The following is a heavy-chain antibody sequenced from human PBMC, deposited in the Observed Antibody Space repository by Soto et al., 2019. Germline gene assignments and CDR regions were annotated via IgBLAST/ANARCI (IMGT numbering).Heavy chain of an antibody. CDR3: ARSAVDTAKRPPYNWFHP. CDR1: GGTFSSYA. D-gene: IGHD5-18*01. CDR2: IIPIFGTA. J-gene: IGHJ5*02. Sequence: QVQLVQSGAEVKEPGSSVKVSCKASGGTFSSYAISWVRQAPGQGLEWMGGIIPIFGTANYAQKFQGRVTITADESTSTAYMELSSLRSEDTAVYYCARSAVDTAKRPPYNWFHPWGQGTLVTVSS. V-gene: IGHV1-69*01.